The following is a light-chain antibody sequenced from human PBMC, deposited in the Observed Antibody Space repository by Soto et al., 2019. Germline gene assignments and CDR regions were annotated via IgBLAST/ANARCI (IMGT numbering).Light chain of an antibody. CDR1: QGISNY. Sequence: DIHMTRSPSSLSASVIDRVTITFRASQGISNYLAWYQQKPGKVPKLLIYAASTLQSGVPSRFSGSGSGTDFTLTISSLQPEDVATYYCQKYNSAPWTFGQGTKVDI. CDR2: AAS. J-gene: IGKJ1*01. CDR3: QKYNSAPWT. V-gene: IGKV1-27*01.